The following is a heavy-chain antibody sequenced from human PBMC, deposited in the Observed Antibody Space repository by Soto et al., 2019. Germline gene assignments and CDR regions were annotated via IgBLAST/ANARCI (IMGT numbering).Heavy chain of an antibody. CDR2: IIPIFGTA. D-gene: IGHD5-18*01. Sequence: ASVNVSCKSSGGTFSSYSIIWVRQAPGQGLECMGWIIPIFGTANYAQKFQGRVTITADESTSTAYMELSSLRSEDTAVYYCARVRLEAGYAYYYYYYGMDVWGQGTTVTVSS. J-gene: IGHJ6*02. CDR3: ARVRLEAGYAYYYYYYGMDV. V-gene: IGHV1-69*13. CDR1: GGTFSSYS.